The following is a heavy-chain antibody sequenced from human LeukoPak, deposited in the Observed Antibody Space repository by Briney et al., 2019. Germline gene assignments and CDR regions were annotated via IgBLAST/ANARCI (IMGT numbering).Heavy chain of an antibody. Sequence: PGGSLRLSCAASGFTFSNYAMAWVRQTPGKGLEWVSSVSGSGSTTDYADSVKGRFTISRDNSKNTLYLQMNNLRDEGTAVYYCAKSNQGRSAASCYSSFDYWGQGTLVTVSS. CDR1: GFTFSNYA. V-gene: IGHV3-23*01. J-gene: IGHJ4*02. CDR3: AKSNQGRSAASCYSSFDY. CDR2: VSGSGSTT. D-gene: IGHD2-15*01.